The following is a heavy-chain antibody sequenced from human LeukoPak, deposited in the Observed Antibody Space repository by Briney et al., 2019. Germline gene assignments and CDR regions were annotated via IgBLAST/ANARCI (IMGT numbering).Heavy chain of an antibody. V-gene: IGHV4-39*07. D-gene: IGHD6-6*01. CDR2: IYYSGGT. Sequence: SETLSLTCTVSGGSISSSSYYWGWIRQPPGKGLEWIGSIYYSGGTSYNPSLKSRVTISVDTSKNQFSLKLSSVTAADTAVYYCARDRQLALFDYWGQGTLVTVSS. CDR1: GGSISSSSYY. J-gene: IGHJ4*02. CDR3: ARDRQLALFDY.